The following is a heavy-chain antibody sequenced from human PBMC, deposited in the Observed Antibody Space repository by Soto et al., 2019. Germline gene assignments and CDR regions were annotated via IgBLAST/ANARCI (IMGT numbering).Heavy chain of an antibody. CDR1: GFTFSSYA. D-gene: IGHD3-16*01. Sequence: QVQLVESGGGVVQPGRSLRLSCAASGFTFSSYAMHWVRQAPGKGLEWVAVISYDGSNKYYADSVKGRFTISRDNSKNTLYLQMNSLRAEDTAVYYCAREGLNAFDIWGQGTMVTVSS. V-gene: IGHV3-30-3*01. J-gene: IGHJ3*02. CDR3: AREGLNAFDI. CDR2: ISYDGSNK.